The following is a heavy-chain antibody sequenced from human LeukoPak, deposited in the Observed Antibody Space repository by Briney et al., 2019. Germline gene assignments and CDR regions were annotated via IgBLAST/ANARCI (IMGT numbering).Heavy chain of an antibody. CDR1: GFTFRSYW. V-gene: IGHV3-7*01. D-gene: IGHD3-9*01. J-gene: IGHJ3*02. CDR2: IKQDGSEK. Sequence: GGSLRLSCAGSGFTFRSYWMHWVRQAPGKGLEWEANIKQDGSEKYYVDSVKGRFTISRDNANDSVYLQMNSLRAEDTAVYYCARRYFDWFLGAGGSLDIWGQGTMVTVSS. CDR3: ARRYFDWFLGAGGSLDI.